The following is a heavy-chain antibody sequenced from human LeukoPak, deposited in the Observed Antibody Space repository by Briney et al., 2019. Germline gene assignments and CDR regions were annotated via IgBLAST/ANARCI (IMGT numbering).Heavy chain of an antibody. CDR1: GYTFTSYG. Sequence: ASVKVSCKASGYTFTSYGISWVRQAPGQGLEWMGWISAYNGNTNYAQKLQGRVTTTTDTSASTAYLELSSLRSEDTAVYYCARDRSSFSYAFDIWGQGTMVTVSS. D-gene: IGHD6-6*01. CDR3: ARDRSSFSYAFDI. CDR2: ISAYNGNT. V-gene: IGHV1-18*01. J-gene: IGHJ3*02.